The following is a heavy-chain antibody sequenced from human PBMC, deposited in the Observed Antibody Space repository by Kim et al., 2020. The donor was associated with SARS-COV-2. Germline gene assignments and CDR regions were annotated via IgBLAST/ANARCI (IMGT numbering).Heavy chain of an antibody. CDR2: IYYSGST. V-gene: IGHV4-39*01. CDR3: AGLRCLYGSGSYYVGDFDY. Sequence: SETLSLTCTVSGGSISSSCYYWGWIRQPPGKGLEWIGSIYYSGSTYNNPSLKSRVTISVATSKNQFSLKLSSVTAADTAVYYCAGLRCLYGSGSYYVGDFDYWGQGTLVTVSS. J-gene: IGHJ4*02. CDR1: GGSISSSCYY. D-gene: IGHD3-10*01.